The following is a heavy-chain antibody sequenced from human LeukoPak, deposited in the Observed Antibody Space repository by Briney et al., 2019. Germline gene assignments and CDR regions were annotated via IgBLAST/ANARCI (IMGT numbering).Heavy chain of an antibody. CDR1: GGSFSGYY. CDR3: ARGYCSSTSCYYHWFDP. J-gene: IGHJ5*02. CDR2: INHSGST. Sequence: SETLSLTCAVYGGSFSGYYWSWIRQPPGKGLERIGEINHSGSTNYNPSLKSRVTISVDTSKNQFSLKLSSVTAADTAVYYCARGYCSSTSCYYHWFDPWGQGTLVTVSS. V-gene: IGHV4-34*01. D-gene: IGHD2-2*01.